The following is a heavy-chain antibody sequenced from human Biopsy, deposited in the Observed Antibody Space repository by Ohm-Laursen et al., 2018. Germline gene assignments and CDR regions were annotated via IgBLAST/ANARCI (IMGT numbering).Heavy chain of an antibody. Sequence: SLRLSCSASGFTFSNYAMSWVRQAPGKGLEWVSAISGSAGSTNYADSVKGRFTISRDNSKNTLYLQLNSLRGEDTALYYCAKINPSSIYYYYGMDVWGQGTTVTVSS. CDR2: ISGSAGST. J-gene: IGHJ6*02. CDR3: AKINPSSIYYYYGMDV. V-gene: IGHV3-23*01. CDR1: GFTFSNYA.